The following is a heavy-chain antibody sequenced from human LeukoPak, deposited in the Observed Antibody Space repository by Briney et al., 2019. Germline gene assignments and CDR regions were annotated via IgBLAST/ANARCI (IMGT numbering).Heavy chain of an antibody. CDR2: ISSSGSTI. Sequence: GGSLRLSCAASGFTFSDYYMSWIRQAPGKGLEWVSYISSSGSTIYYADSVKGRFTISRDTAKNSPYLQMHSLRAEDTAVYYCARRTGDSYYFDYWGQGTLVTVSS. D-gene: IGHD5-24*01. CDR3: ARRTGDSYYFDY. V-gene: IGHV3-11*01. CDR1: GFTFSDYY. J-gene: IGHJ4*02.